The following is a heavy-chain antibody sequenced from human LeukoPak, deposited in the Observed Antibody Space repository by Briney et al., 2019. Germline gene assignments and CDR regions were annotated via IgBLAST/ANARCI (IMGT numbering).Heavy chain of an antibody. CDR2: IIPIFGTA. J-gene: IGHJ6*04. Sequence: SVKVSCKASGGTFSSYAISWVRQAPGQGLEWMGGIIPIFGTANYAQKFQGRVTITADESTSTAYMELSSLRSEDTAVYYCARLSTLGYCSGGSCDSYYYYYGMDVWGKGTTVTVSS. CDR1: GGTFSSYA. CDR3: ARLSTLGYCSGGSCDSYYYYYGMDV. V-gene: IGHV1-69*13. D-gene: IGHD2-15*01.